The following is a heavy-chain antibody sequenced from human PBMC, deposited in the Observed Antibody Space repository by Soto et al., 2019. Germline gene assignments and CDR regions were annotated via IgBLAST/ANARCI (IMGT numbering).Heavy chain of an antibody. CDR2: INAGNGNT. CDR1: GYTFTSYA. J-gene: IGHJ6*02. CDR3: ARDQGNYYGSGSYYYYYCMDV. V-gene: IGHV1-3*01. D-gene: IGHD3-10*01. Sequence: QVQLVQSGAEVKKPGASVKVSCKASGYTFTSYAMHWVRQAPGQRLEWMGWINAGNGNTKYSQKFQGRVTITRDTSASTAYMELSSLRSEDTAVYYCARDQGNYYGSGSYYYYYCMDVWGQGTTVTVSS.